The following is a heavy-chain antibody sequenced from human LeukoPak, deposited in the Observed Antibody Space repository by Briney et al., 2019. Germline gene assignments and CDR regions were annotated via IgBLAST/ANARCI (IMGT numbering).Heavy chain of an antibody. CDR1: GGTFSSYA. CDR3: ARGRYCGGDCYWD. V-gene: IGHV1-69*05. CDR2: IIPIFGTA. Sequence: SVKVSCKASGGTFSSYAISWARQAPGHGLEWMGRIIPIFGTANYAQKFQGRVTITTDESTSTAYMELSSLRSEDTAVYYCARGRYCGGDCYWDWGQGTLVTVSS. D-gene: IGHD2-21*02. J-gene: IGHJ4*02.